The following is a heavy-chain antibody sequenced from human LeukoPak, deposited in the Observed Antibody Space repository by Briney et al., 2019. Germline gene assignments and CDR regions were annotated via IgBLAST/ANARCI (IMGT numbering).Heavy chain of an antibody. Sequence: SETLSLTCAVYGGSFSGYYWSWIRQPPGKGLEWIGEINHSGSTNYNPSLKSRVTISVDTSKNQFSLKLSSVTAADTAVYYCAREPGYCSSTSCYDAYYFDYWGQGTLVTVSS. CDR2: INHSGST. V-gene: IGHV4-34*01. J-gene: IGHJ4*02. D-gene: IGHD2-2*01. CDR3: AREPGYCSSTSCYDAYYFDY. CDR1: GGSFSGYY.